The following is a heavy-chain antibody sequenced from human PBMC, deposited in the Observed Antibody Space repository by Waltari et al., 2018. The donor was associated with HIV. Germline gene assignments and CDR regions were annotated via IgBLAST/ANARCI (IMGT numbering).Heavy chain of an antibody. CDR3: VRRSVIGLVL. V-gene: IGHV3-30*04. J-gene: IGHJ6*02. Sequence: LVQSGGGVAQAGRSLRLSCAASGIIISNHAMHWVRQSGDKRVESVAVITYDGGIEYFTAALKGRLIISRDNARDTLYLEMKVMRVDDSGVYYCVRRSVIGLVLWGQGTTVIVS. CDR1: GIIISNHA. CDR2: ITYDGGIE. D-gene: IGHD6-6*01.